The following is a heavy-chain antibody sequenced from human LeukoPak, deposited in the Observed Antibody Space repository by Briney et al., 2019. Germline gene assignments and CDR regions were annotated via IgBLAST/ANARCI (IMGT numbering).Heavy chain of an antibody. V-gene: IGHV3-43D*03. CDR3: AKDLGYCSSTSCYPGASDY. CDR1: GFTFDDYA. D-gene: IGHD2-2*01. J-gene: IGHJ4*02. Sequence: PGGSLRLSCAASGFTFDDYAMHWVRQAPGKGLEWVSLISWDGGSTNYADSVKGRFTISRDNSKNSLYLQMNSLRAEDTALYYCAKDLGYCSSTSCYPGASDYWGQGTLVTVSS. CDR2: ISWDGGST.